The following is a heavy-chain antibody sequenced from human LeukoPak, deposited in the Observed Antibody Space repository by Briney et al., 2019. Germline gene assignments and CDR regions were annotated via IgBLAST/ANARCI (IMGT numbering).Heavy chain of an antibody. J-gene: IGHJ3*02. V-gene: IGHV4-39*02. CDR2: IYYSGST. CDR3: ARDLVDRHTGDTGAFDI. Sequence: SETLSLTCTDSGGSISSSSYYWGWIRQPPGKGLKWIGSIYYSGSTYYNPSLKSRVTISVDTSKNQFSLKLSSVTAADTAVYYCARDLVDRHTGDTGAFDIWGQGTMVTVSS. D-gene: IGHD2-15*01. CDR1: GGSISSSSYY.